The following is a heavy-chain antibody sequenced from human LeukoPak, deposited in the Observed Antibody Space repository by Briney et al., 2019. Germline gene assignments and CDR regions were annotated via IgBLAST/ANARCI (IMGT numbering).Heavy chain of an antibody. V-gene: IGHV1-2*02. D-gene: IGHD3-9*01. CDR3: ARGRDTYYDILTGPPFDY. J-gene: IGHJ4*02. Sequence: ASVKVSCKASGYTFTGYYMHWVRQAPGQGLEWMGWINPNSGGTNYAQKFQGRVTMTRDTSISTAYVELSRLRSDDTAVYYCARGRDTYYDILTGPPFDYWGQGTLVTVSS. CDR2: INPNSGGT. CDR1: GYTFTGYY.